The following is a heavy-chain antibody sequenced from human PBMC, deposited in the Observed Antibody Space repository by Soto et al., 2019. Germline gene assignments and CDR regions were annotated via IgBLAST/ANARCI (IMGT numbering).Heavy chain of an antibody. CDR3: ATPPGLMRVVDAYYFDY. CDR1: GFTFSSYA. CDR2: ISGSGGST. V-gene: IGHV3-23*01. J-gene: IGHJ4*02. Sequence: EVQLLESGGGLVQPGGSLRLSCAASGFTFSSYAMSWVRQAPGKGLEWVSAISGSGGSTYYADSVKGRFTISRDNSKNTLYLQMNRLRAEDTAVYYCATPPGLMRVVDAYYFDYWGQGTLVTVSS. D-gene: IGHD3-22*01.